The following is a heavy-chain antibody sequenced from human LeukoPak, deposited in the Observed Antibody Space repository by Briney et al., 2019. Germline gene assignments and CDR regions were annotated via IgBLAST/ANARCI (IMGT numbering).Heavy chain of an antibody. CDR3: ARDIELST. V-gene: IGHV3-23*01. D-gene: IGHD3-16*02. Sequence: TGGSLRLSCAASGFTFSSYAMRWVRQSPGKGLEWVSSISGSGGTTYYTDSVKGRFAISRDNSKDTLYLQMNSLRAEDTAIYYCARDIELSTWGLGTMVTVSS. CDR1: GFTFSSYA. CDR2: ISGSGGTT. J-gene: IGHJ3*01.